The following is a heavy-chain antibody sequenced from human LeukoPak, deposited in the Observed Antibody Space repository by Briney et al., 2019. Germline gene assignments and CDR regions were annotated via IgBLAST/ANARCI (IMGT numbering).Heavy chain of an antibody. CDR2: ISGSGGST. CDR1: GFTFSSYA. CDR3: AKAVRGPDILTGYYTGGYLDY. Sequence: GGSLRLSCAASGFTFSSYAMSWVRQAPGKGLEWVSAISGSGGSTYYADSVKGRFTISRDNSKNTLYLQMNSLRAEDTAVYYCAKAVRGPDILTGYYTGGYLDYWGQGTLVTVSS. D-gene: IGHD3-9*01. J-gene: IGHJ4*02. V-gene: IGHV3-23*01.